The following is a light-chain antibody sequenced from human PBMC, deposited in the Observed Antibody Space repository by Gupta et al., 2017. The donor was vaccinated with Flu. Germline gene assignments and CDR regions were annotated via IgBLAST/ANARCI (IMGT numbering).Light chain of an antibody. Sequence: SVTISCTGTSSDVGGYNYVSWDQHDPGKAHKLMIYDVSHRPAGVSNRFSGSKSGSTASLTISGLQAEDEADYYCMSFASSSAYVFGTGTKVTVL. V-gene: IGLV2-14*03. CDR3: MSFASSSAYV. J-gene: IGLJ1*01. CDR2: DVS. CDR1: SSDVGGYNY.